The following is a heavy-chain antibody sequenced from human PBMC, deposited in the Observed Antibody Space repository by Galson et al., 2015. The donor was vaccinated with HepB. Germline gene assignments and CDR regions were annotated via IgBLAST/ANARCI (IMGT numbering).Heavy chain of an antibody. CDR1: GSIFTKYW. Sequence: QSGAEVKKPGESLTISCKASGSIFTKYWINWVRQMPGKGLEWMGRIAPDDSYDDYSPSLQGHVTISVDTSINTAYLHLSSLKASDTAIYYCARLPPEVRMVSDYRGQGTRVTVSS. D-gene: IGHD3-10*01. CDR3: ARLPPEVRMVSDY. V-gene: IGHV5-10-1*01. J-gene: IGHJ4*02. CDR2: IAPDDSYD.